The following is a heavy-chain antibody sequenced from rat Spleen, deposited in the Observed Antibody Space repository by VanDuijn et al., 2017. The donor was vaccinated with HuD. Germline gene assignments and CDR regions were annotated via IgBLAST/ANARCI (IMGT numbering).Heavy chain of an antibody. V-gene: IGHV8S18*01. CDR1: GFSLSTSGMV. CDR2: ITWDGNE. Sequence: QVTLEESGPGMLQPSKTLSLTCSFSGFSLSTSGMVVSWIRQPSGKRLEWLAAITWDGNEYYNPSLKSRFTLSRDTSNQQVFLKITSMDITVTATYYCARRRRGPRDYFDYWGKGLMVTVSS. CDR3: ARRRRGPRDYFDY. J-gene: IGHJ2*01.